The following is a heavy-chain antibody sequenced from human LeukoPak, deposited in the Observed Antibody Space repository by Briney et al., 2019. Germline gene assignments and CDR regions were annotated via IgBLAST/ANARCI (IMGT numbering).Heavy chain of an antibody. J-gene: IGHJ4*02. D-gene: IGHD3-10*01. CDR2: INEDGSST. Sequence: GGSLRLSCAASGYTFSRYWMHWVRQGPGKGLVWVSRINEDGSSTSYAESVRGRFTISRDNAKNTLYLQMNSLRAEDAAVYYCTTDTFGARDSWGQGILVTVSS. CDR3: TTDTFGARDS. V-gene: IGHV3-74*01. CDR1: GYTFSRYW.